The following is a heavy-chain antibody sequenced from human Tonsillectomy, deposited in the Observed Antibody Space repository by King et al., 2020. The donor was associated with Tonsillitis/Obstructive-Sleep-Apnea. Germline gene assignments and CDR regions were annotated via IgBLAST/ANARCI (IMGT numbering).Heavy chain of an antibody. V-gene: IGHV3-30*01. J-gene: IGHJ4*02. CDR3: ARDFAPANFDY. CDR1: GFTFSSYS. Sequence: VQLVQSGGGVVQPGRALRLSCAASGFTFSSYSMHWGRQAPGKWLEWVAVISYDGSNKYYADSVKGRFTISRDNSKNTLYLQMNSLRAEDTAVYYCARDFAPANFDYWGQGTLVTVSS. CDR2: ISYDGSNK.